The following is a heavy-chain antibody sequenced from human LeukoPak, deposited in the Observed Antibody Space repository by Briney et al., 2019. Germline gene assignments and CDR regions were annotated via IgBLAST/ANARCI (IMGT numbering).Heavy chain of an antibody. CDR1: GFTISDHY. CDR3: ARGYGRDAFDI. J-gene: IGHJ3*02. D-gene: IGHD3-16*01. V-gene: IGHV3-72*01. CDR2: TRNKANSYTT. Sequence: GGSLRLSCAASGFTISDHYMDWVRQAPGKGLEWVGRTRNKANSYTTEYAAFVKGRFTISRDDSKNSLYLQMNSLKTEDTAVYYCARGYGRDAFDIWGQGTMVTVSS.